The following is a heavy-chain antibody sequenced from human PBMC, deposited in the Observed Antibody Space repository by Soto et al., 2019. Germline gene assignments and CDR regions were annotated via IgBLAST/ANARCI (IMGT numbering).Heavy chain of an antibody. V-gene: IGHV3-7*01. CDR1: GFTFSTYW. CDR2: IKQDGSEK. J-gene: IGHJ4*02. Sequence: GGSLRLSCAASGFTFSTYWMSWVRQAPGKGLEWVANIKQDGSEKYYVDSVKGRFTISRDNAKNSLYLQMNSLRAEDTALYYCARGPSSLTRFDYWGQGTLVTVSS. D-gene: IGHD2-2*01. CDR3: ARGPSSLTRFDY.